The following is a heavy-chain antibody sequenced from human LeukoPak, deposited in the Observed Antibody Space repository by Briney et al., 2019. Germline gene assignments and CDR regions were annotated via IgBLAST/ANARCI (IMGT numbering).Heavy chain of an antibody. Sequence: PGGSLRLSCATSGFTFSTYAMNWVRQAPGKGLEWVSSISRSGDFIYYADSLKGRFTISRDNAKNSLYLQINSLRAEDTAVYYCAAIRGFIGYRDVGGKGPTLSVSS. D-gene: IGHD2-15*01. V-gene: IGHV3-21*01. CDR3: AAIRGFIGYRDV. CDR1: GFTFSTYA. CDR2: ISRSGDFI. J-gene: IGHJ6*03.